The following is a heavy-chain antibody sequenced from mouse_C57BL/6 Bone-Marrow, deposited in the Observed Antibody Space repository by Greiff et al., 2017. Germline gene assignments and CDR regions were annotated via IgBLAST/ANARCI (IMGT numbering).Heavy chain of an antibody. CDR3: ASPLSTMVTTRGFAY. CDR1: GYTFTSYW. V-gene: IGHV1-55*01. CDR2: IYPGSGST. D-gene: IGHD2-2*01. J-gene: IGHJ3*01. Sequence: QVQLQQPGAELVKPGASVKMSCKASGYTFTSYWITWVKQRPGQGLEWIGDIYPGSGSTNYNEKFKSKATLTVDTSSSTADMQLISLTSEDSAVYYCASPLSTMVTTRGFAYWGQGTLVTVSA.